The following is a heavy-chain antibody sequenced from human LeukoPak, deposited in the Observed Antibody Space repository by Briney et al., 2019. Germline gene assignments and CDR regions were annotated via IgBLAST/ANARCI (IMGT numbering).Heavy chain of an antibody. J-gene: IGHJ3*02. D-gene: IGHD6-19*01. CDR1: GFTFDDYA. Sequence: GGSLRLSCAASGFTFDDYAMHWVRQAPGKGLEWVSGISWNSGSIGYADSVKGRFTISRDNAKNSLYLQMNSLRAEGTALYYCAKDRLYSSGPSGAFDIWGQGTMVTVSS. CDR2: ISWNSGSI. CDR3: AKDRLYSSGPSGAFDI. V-gene: IGHV3-9*01.